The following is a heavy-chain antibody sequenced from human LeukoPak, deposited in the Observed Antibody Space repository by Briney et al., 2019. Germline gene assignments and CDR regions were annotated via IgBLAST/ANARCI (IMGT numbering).Heavy chain of an antibody. J-gene: IGHJ4*02. Sequence: GASVKVSSKASGYTFTGYYMHWVRQAPGQGLEWMGWIDPNSGGTNYAQKFQGRVTMTRDTSISTAYMELSRLRSDDTAVYYCARIVGATTHFDYWGQGTLVTVSS. D-gene: IGHD1-26*01. CDR1: GYTFTGYY. V-gene: IGHV1-2*02. CDR3: ARIVGATTHFDY. CDR2: IDPNSGGT.